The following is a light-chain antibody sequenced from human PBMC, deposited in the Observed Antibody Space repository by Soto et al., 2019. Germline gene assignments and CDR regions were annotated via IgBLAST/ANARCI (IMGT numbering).Light chain of an antibody. V-gene: IGKV3-20*01. CDR1: QSVASTY. J-gene: IGKJ5*01. CDR2: GAS. CDR3: QQSAGAPP. Sequence: EIVLTQSPGTLSLSPGERATLSCWASQSVASTYLGWYQQKPGQAPRLLIYGASSRATGIPGRFSGRGSGKVFTLTISRLEAEDFALYYCQQSAGAPPFGQGTRLESK.